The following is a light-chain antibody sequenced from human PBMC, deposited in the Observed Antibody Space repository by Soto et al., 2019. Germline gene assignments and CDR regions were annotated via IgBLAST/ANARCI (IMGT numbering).Light chain of an antibody. CDR2: GAS. J-gene: IGKJ4*01. CDR1: QSVSNNY. V-gene: IGKV3-20*01. Sequence: EIVLTQSPGTLSLSPGERATLSCRASQSVSNNYLAWYQQKPGQAPRLLIYGASYRATGIPARFSGSGSGTEFTLTISRLEPDDFAVYYCQQYRSSPPLTFGGGTKVDIK. CDR3: QQYRSSPPLT.